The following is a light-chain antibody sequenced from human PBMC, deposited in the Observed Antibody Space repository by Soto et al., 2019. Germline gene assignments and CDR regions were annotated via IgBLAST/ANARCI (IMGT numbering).Light chain of an antibody. CDR1: EPIRNTY. Sequence: EIVLTQSPDTLSLSPGERATLSCRTSEPIRNTYVAWYQQKPGQAPRLLIYSASSRAIGIPDRFSGGGSGTDYTLTISRLEPDDFALYYCQQYADSPLTFGGGTKVEI. CDR3: QQYADSPLT. CDR2: SAS. J-gene: IGKJ4*01. V-gene: IGKV3-20*01.